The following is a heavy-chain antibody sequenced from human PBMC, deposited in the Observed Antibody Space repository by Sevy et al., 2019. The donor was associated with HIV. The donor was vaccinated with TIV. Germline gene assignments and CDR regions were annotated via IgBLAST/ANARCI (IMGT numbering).Heavy chain of an antibody. CDR1: GFTFSDYY. J-gene: IGHJ3*02. Sequence: GGSLRLSCAASGFTFSDYYMGWIRQAPVKGLEWLSYISNSGSAIYYADSVKGRFTISRDNAKNSLYLQMNSLRAEDTAVYYCARGRTAGSQGDAFDIWGQGTMVTVSS. D-gene: IGHD1-1*01. CDR2: ISNSGSAI. CDR3: ARGRTAGSQGDAFDI. V-gene: IGHV3-11*01.